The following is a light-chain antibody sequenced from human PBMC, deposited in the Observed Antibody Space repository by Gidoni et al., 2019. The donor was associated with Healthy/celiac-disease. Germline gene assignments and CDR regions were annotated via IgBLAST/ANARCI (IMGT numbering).Light chain of an antibody. CDR1: QSVSSSY. Sequence: EIVLTQSPGTLSLSPGERATLSCRASQSVSSSYLAWYQQKPGQAPRLLIYGASSRATGIPDRFSGSGSGTDFTLTISRLEPEDFEVYYCQQYGSSPRYTFGQXTKLEIK. CDR3: QQYGSSPRYT. V-gene: IGKV3-20*01. CDR2: GAS. J-gene: IGKJ2*01.